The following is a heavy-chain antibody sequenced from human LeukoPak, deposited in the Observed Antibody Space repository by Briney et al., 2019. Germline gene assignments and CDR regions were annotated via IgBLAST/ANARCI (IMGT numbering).Heavy chain of an antibody. D-gene: IGHD3-22*01. CDR2: IYTSGCT. J-gene: IGHJ4*02. V-gene: IGHV4-61*02. CDR1: GCSISSGSYY. Sequence: SQNLSLTCTGSGCSISSGSYYWSWIRQPAGKGLEWIGRIYTSGCTNYNPSLKSRVTISVDTSKNPFSLTLSSVTAADTAVYYCARQLYYDSSGYYFSFDYWGQGTLVTVSS. CDR3: ARQLYYDSSGYYFSFDY.